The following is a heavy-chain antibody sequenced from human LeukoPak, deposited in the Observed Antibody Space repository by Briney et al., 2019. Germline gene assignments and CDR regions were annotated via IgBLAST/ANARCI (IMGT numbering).Heavy chain of an antibody. CDR3: AKGEGLERLYYYYYYYMDV. D-gene: IGHD1-1*01. CDR2: ISGSGGST. CDR1: GFTFSSYA. J-gene: IGHJ6*03. V-gene: IGHV3-23*01. Sequence: GSLRLSCAASGFTFSSYAMSWVRQAPGKGLEWVSAISGSGGSTYYADSVKGRFTISRDNSKNTLYLQMNSRRAEDTAVYYCAKGEGLERLYYYYYYYMDVWGKGTTVIVSS.